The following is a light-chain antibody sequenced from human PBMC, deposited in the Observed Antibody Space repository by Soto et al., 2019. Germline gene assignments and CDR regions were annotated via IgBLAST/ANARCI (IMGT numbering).Light chain of an antibody. CDR2: DVS. CDR1: ISDVGGYNS. J-gene: IGLJ1*01. Sequence: QSALAQPASGSGSPGQSIAISCAGTISDVGGYNSVSWYQQHPGKAPKLMIYDVSNRPSGVSNRFSGSKSVNTASLTISGLQAEEEADYYCCSFTSSSTPGYVFGTGTKVTVL. CDR3: CSFTSSSTPGYV. V-gene: IGLV2-14*03.